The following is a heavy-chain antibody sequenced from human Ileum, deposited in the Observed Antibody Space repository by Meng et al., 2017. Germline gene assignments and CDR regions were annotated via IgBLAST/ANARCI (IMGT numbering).Heavy chain of an antibody. CDR3: TRDQTSNGWGSFDS. D-gene: IGHD7-27*01. J-gene: IGHJ4*02. Sequence: QAHPPVSGPGLVRPSETLSLTCSVSGDSVISGSYYWNWIRQSAGKGLEWIGYINYSGTAYHNASLGSRVSMSIDTSKNQFSLKLTSVTAADTAVYYCTRDQTSNGWGSFDSWGQGTLVTVSS. CDR2: INYSGTA. CDR1: GDSVISGSYY. V-gene: IGHV4-61*01.